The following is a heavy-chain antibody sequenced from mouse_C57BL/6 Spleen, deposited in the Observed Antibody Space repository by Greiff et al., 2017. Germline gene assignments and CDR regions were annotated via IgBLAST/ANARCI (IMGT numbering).Heavy chain of an antibody. CDR2: FYPGSGSI. Sequence: QVQLQQSGAELVKPGASVKLSCKASGYTFTEYTIHWVKQRSGQGLEWIGWFYPGSGSIKYNEKFKGKATLTVDKSSSAVYMEFRRMTSEDSAVSFCARHEVYYGSTGYFDVWGTGTTVTVSS. V-gene: IGHV1-62-2*01. CDR3: ARHEVYYGSTGYFDV. CDR1: GYTFTEYT. J-gene: IGHJ1*03. D-gene: IGHD1-1*01.